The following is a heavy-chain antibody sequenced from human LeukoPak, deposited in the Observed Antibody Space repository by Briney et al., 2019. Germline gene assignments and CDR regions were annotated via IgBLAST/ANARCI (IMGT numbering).Heavy chain of an antibody. D-gene: IGHD3-10*01. CDR1: GGTFNTHI. J-gene: IGHJ5*02. CDR3: TRVTLRGSKYNWFDP. Sequence: ASVKVSCTSSGGTFNTHIFNWVRQAPGQGLEWMGRITPIIGTTKYAERFQARVTITAGRSTSTAYLELSGLTYDDTAVYYCTRVTLRGSKYNWFDPWGQGTHVSVSS. CDR2: ITPIIGTT. V-gene: IGHV1-69*08.